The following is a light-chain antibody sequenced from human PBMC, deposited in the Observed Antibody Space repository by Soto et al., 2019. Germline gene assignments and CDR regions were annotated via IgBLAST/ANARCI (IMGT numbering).Light chain of an antibody. CDR3: SSYTSSRTYV. J-gene: IGLJ1*01. Sequence: QSGLTQPASVSGSPGQSITISCTGTSSDVGAYSYVSWYQQHPGKAPKLIIYDVSDRPSGISNRFSGSKSDNTASLTISGLQAEDEAEYYCSSYTSSRTYVFGTGTKVTVL. V-gene: IGLV2-14*01. CDR1: SSDVGAYSY. CDR2: DVS.